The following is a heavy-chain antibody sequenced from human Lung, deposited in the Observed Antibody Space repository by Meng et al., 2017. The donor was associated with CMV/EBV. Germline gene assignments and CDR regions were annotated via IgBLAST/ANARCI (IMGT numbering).Heavy chain of an antibody. J-gene: IGHJ5*02. V-gene: IGHV3-48*03. CDR2: ISSSGSTI. CDR1: GFTFSSYE. CDR3: ARDHSHCSSTSCYLGGFAP. Sequence: GGSLRLXCAASGFTFSSYEMNWVRQAPGKGLEWVSYISSSGSTIYYADSVKGRFTISRDNAKNSLYLQMNSLRAEDTAVYYCARDHSHCSSTSCYLGGFAPWGQGTXVNGAS. D-gene: IGHD2-2*01.